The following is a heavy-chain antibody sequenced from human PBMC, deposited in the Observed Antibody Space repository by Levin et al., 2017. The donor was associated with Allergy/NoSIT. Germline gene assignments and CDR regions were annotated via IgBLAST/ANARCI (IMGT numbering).Heavy chain of an antibody. CDR2: INHSGST. D-gene: IGHD3-10*01. Sequence: SETLSLTCAVYGGSFSGYYWSWIRQPPGKGLEWIGEINHSGSTNYNPSLKSRVTISVDTSKNQFSLKLSSVTAADTAVYYCARGGGAFDIWGQGTMVTVSS. CDR3: ARGGGAFDI. V-gene: IGHV4-34*01. CDR1: GGSFSGYY. J-gene: IGHJ3*02.